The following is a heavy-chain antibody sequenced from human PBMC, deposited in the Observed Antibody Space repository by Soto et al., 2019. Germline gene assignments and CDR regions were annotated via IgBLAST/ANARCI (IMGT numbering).Heavy chain of an antibody. CDR3: AKSLSGGTLRGAFDI. J-gene: IGHJ3*02. Sequence: PGGSLRLSCAASGFIFSDYGMHWVRQAPGKGLEWVTVISYDGSNKYYANSVKGRFTISRDNSKNTLYLQMNSLRAEDTAVYYCAKSLSGGTLRGAFDIWGQGTMVTVS. CDR1: GFIFSDYG. V-gene: IGHV3-30*18. CDR2: ISYDGSNK. D-gene: IGHD1-26*01.